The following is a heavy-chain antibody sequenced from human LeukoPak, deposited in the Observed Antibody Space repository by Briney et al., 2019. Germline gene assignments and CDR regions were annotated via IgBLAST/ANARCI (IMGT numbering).Heavy chain of an antibody. CDR1: GFTYDDYG. J-gene: IGHJ4*02. Sequence: PGVPLTLPCAASGFTYDDYGVRCVPRAPGEGGVGGSGINWKGGSIGYAYSVKGRITISIDNSKNSLYLQMNSLRTEDTALYYCAKDHRVSGWGRFDYWGQGTLVTVSS. V-gene: IGHV3-20*04. CDR3: AKDHRVSGWGRFDY. CDR2: INWKGGSI. D-gene: IGHD6-19*01.